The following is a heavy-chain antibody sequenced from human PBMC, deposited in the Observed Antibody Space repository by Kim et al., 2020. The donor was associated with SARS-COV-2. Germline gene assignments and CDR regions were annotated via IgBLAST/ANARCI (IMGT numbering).Heavy chain of an antibody. V-gene: IGHV3-11*01. CDR3: ARAPSGGFWSDSPGAFDI. J-gene: IGHJ3*02. CDR2: ISSSGSVV. CDR1: GFTFSDYY. D-gene: IGHD3-3*01. Sequence: GGSLRLSCAASGFTFSDYYMSWIRQAPGKGLEWVSYISSSGSVVYQADSVKGRFTISRDNAKNSLYLQMNSLRADDTAVYYCARAPSGGFWSDSPGAFDIWGQGTRVTASS.